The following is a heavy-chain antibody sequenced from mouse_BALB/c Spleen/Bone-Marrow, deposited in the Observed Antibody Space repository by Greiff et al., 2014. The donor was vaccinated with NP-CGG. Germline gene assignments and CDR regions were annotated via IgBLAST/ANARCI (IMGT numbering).Heavy chain of an antibody. CDR1: GLSLTSYG. CDR3: ARNPIRRNAMDY. J-gene: IGHJ4*01. Sequence: VQLVESGPGLVQPSQSLSITCTVSGLSLTSYGVHWVRQSPGKGLEWLGVIWSGGSTDYNAPFISRLNISKDNSKSQVFFKMNSLQANDTAIYYCARNPIRRNAMDYWGQGTSVTVSS. V-gene: IGHV2-2*02. D-gene: IGHD2-12*01. CDR2: IWSGGST.